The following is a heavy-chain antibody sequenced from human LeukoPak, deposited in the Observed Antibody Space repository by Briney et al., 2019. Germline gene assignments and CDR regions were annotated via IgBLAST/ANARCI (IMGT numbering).Heavy chain of an antibody. J-gene: IGHJ4*02. D-gene: IGHD6-13*01. V-gene: IGHV3-21*06. Sequence: GGSLRLSCAVSGFTFSSYSMNWVRQAPGKGLEWVSSISSTSSYIYYADSLKGRFTISRDNAKNSLYLQMNSLRAEDTAVYYCARLAPGISAGIDYWGQGTLVTVSS. CDR1: GFTFSSYS. CDR2: ISSTSSYI. CDR3: ARLAPGISAGIDY.